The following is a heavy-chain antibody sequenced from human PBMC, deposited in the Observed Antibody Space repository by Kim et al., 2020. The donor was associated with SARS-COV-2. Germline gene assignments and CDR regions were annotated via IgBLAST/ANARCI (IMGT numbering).Heavy chain of an antibody. D-gene: IGHD6-13*01. CDR3: AKDGYSSSWYFSTPFYYYYMDV. V-gene: IGHV3-23*01. CDR2: ISGSGGST. CDR1: GFTFSSYA. Sequence: GGSLRLSCAASGFTFSSYAMSWVRQAPGKGLEWVSAISGSGGSTYYADSVKGRFTISRDNSKNTLYLQMNSLRAEDTAVYYCAKDGYSSSWYFSTPFYYYYMDVWGKGTTVTVSS. J-gene: IGHJ6*03.